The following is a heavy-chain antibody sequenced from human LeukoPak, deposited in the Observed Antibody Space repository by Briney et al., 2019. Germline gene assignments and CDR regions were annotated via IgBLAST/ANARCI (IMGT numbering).Heavy chain of an antibody. Sequence: GASVKVSCKVSGYTHTELSLHWVRQAPGKGLEWMGGFDPEDGETIYAQKFQGRVTMTADTSTDTAYMELSSLRSEDTAVYYCATDRGSGYYYYWGQGTLVTVSS. CDR2: FDPEDGET. CDR1: GYTHTELS. V-gene: IGHV1-24*01. CDR3: ATDRGSGYYYY. J-gene: IGHJ4*02. D-gene: IGHD3-22*01.